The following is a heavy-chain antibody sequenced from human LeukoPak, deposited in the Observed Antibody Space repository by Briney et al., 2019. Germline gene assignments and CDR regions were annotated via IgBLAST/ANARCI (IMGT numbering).Heavy chain of an antibody. V-gene: IGHV1-8*01. J-gene: IGHJ4*02. CDR2: MNPHSGNT. CDR1: GYTFTSYD. Sequence: ASVKVSCKASGYTFTSYDINWVRQATGQGLEWMGWMNPHSGNTGYAQKFQGRVTMTRDTSINTAYMELSSLTSDDTAVYYCTRAPVPGNYWGQGTLVTVSS. D-gene: IGHD3-10*01. CDR3: TRAPVPGNY.